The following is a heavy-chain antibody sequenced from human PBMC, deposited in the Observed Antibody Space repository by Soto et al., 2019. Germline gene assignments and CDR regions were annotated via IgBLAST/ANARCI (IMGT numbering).Heavy chain of an antibody. D-gene: IGHD3-22*01. CDR1: GYSFAGYW. J-gene: IGHJ4*02. Sequence: GESLKISCKGSGYSFAGYWITWVRQKPGKGLDWMGRIDPSDSQTYYSPSFRGHVTISVTKSITTVFLQWSSLRASDTAMYYCARQIYDSDTGPNFQYYFDSWGQGTPVTVSS. CDR3: ARQIYDSDTGPNFQYYFDS. V-gene: IGHV5-10-1*01. CDR2: IDPSDSQT.